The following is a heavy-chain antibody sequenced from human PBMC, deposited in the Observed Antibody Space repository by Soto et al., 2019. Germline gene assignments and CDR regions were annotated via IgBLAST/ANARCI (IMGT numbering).Heavy chain of an antibody. CDR3: ASRYYGSGSYYNLGYYYGMDV. J-gene: IGHJ6*02. D-gene: IGHD3-10*01. V-gene: IGHV1-69*13. CDR1: GGTFSSYA. Sequence: SVKVSCKASGGTFSSYAISWVRQAPGQGLEWMGGIIPIFGTANYAQKFQGRVTITADESTSTAYMELSSLRSEDTAVYYCASRYYGSGSYYNLGYYYGMDVWGQGTTVTVSS. CDR2: IIPIFGTA.